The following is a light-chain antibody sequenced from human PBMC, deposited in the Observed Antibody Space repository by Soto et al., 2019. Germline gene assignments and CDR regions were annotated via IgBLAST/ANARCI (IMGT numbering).Light chain of an antibody. CDR1: QSISTY. V-gene: IGKV1-39*01. Sequence: DIQMTQSPSSLSASVGDRVTITCRASQSISTYFNWYQQKPGKAPNLLIYAASNLQSGVPSRFSGTGSGTDFTLTIISLQPEDSATYYCQQSYGIPRTFGQRTKVEIK. J-gene: IGKJ1*01. CDR2: AAS. CDR3: QQSYGIPRT.